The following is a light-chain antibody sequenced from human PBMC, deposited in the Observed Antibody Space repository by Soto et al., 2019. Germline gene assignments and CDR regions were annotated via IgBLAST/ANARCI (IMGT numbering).Light chain of an antibody. Sequence: ETVMTQSPATLSVSPGERATLSCRASQSVGTKLAWYQHKPGQAPRLLIYDASTRATGIPARFSGSGSGTGFTLTISSLQSEDFVVYFCQQYYNWYTYGQGTKLEIK. J-gene: IGKJ2*01. CDR1: QSVGTK. V-gene: IGKV3-15*01. CDR3: QQYYNWYT. CDR2: DAS.